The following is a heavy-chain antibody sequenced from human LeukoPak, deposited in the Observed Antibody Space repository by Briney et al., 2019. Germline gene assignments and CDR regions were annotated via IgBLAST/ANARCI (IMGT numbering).Heavy chain of an antibody. J-gene: IGHJ4*02. CDR1: GYSFTSYW. V-gene: IGHV3-53*01. CDR3: ARRAGAYSHPYDY. Sequence: GESLKISCKGSGYSFTSYWIGWVRQMPGKGLEWVSFIYSDNTHYSDSVKGRFTISRDNSKNTLYLQMNSLRAEDTAVYYCARRAGAYSHPYDYWGQGTLVTVSS. CDR2: IYSDNT. D-gene: IGHD4/OR15-4a*01.